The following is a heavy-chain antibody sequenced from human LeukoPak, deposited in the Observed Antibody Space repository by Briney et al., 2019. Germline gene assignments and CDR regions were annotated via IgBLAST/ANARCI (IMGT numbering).Heavy chain of an antibody. CDR2: IIPIFGTA. V-gene: IGHV1-69*13. J-gene: IGHJ3*02. Sequence: SVKVSCKASGGTFSSYAISWVRQAPGQGLEWMGGIIPIFGTANYAQKFQGRVTITADVSTSTAYMELSSLRSEDTAVYYCARGLPNERAAFDIWGQGTMVTVSS. CDR1: GGTFSSYA. CDR3: ARGLPNERAAFDI. D-gene: IGHD2-8*01.